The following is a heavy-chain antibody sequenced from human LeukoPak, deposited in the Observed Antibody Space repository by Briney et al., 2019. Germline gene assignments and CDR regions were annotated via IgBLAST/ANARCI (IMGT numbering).Heavy chain of an antibody. J-gene: IGHJ4*02. CDR2: IYYSGST. CDR1: GGSISSSSYY. CDR3: ARGGLPHPSVDY. V-gene: IGHV4-39*07. Sequence: SETLSLTCTVSGGSISSSSYYWGWIRRPPGKGLEWIGSIYYSGSTYYNPSLKSRVTISVDTSKNQFSLKLSSVTAADTAVYYCARGGLPHPSVDYWGQGTLVTVSS. D-gene: IGHD5-12*01.